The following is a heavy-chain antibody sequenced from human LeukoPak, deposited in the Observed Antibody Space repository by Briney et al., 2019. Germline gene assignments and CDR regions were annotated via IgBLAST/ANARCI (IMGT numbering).Heavy chain of an antibody. V-gene: IGHV4-34*01. CDR3: ARGCKPFLQWLRSGFDY. CDR1: CGSFSGYY. J-gene: IGHJ4*02. CDR2: INHSGST. Sequence: ASETLSLTCAVYCGSFSGYYWSWIRQPPGKGLEWIGEINHSGSTNYNPSLKSRVTISVDTSKNQFSLKLSSVTAADTAVYYCARGCKPFLQWLRSGFDYWGQGTLVTVSS. D-gene: IGHD6-19*01.